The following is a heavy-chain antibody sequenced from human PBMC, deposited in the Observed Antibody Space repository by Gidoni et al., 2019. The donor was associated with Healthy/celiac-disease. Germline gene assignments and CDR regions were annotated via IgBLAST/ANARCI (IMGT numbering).Heavy chain of an antibody. CDR3: ARDLGYSGYDRYDAFDI. CDR1: GFTFRSYG. Sequence: QVQLVESGGGVVQPGRSLGLSCAASGFTFRSYGMQWVRQAPGKGLGWVAVIWYDGSNKDYADSVKGRFTSARDNSKNTLYLQMISLRAEDTAVYHCARDLGYSGYDRYDAFDIWGQGTMVTVSS. D-gene: IGHD5-12*01. V-gene: IGHV3-33*01. J-gene: IGHJ3*02. CDR2: IWYDGSNK.